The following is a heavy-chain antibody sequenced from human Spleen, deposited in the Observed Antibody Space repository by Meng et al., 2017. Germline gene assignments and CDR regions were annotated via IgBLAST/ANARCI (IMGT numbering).Heavy chain of an antibody. CDR2: IWYDGSNK. J-gene: IGHJ4*02. Sequence: GGSLRLSCAASGFTFSSYGMHWVRQAPGKGLEWVAVIWYDGSNKYYADSVKGRFTISRDNSKNTLYLQMNSLRAEDTAVYYCARADTVTSNFNYWGQGTLVTVSS. CDR3: ARADTVTSNFNY. D-gene: IGHD4-17*01. V-gene: IGHV3-33*01. CDR1: GFTFSSYG.